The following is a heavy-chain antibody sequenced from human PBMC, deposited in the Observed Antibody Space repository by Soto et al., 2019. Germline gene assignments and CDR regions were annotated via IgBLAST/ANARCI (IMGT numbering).Heavy chain of an antibody. Sequence: QVQLVESGGGVVQPGRSLRLSCAASGFTFSSYGMHWVRQAPGKGLEWVAVISYDGSNKYYADSVKGRFTISRDNSKNTLYLQMISLGAEDTAVYYCARWRIAVAGYFDYWGQGTLVTVSS. CDR1: GFTFSSYG. V-gene: IGHV3-30*03. CDR2: ISYDGSNK. J-gene: IGHJ4*02. D-gene: IGHD6-19*01. CDR3: ARWRIAVAGYFDY.